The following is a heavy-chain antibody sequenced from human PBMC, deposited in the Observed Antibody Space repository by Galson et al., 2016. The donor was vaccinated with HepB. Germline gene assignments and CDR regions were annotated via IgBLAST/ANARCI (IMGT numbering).Heavy chain of an antibody. CDR2: ISASGSLI. J-gene: IGHJ3*02. V-gene: IGHV3-23*01. CDR3: ARDSGYCSKIDCRGDAFDI. CDR1: TFTFSSHG. Sequence: SLRLSCAASTFTFSSHGMSWVRQALGKGLEWVSSISASGSLIYYADSVKGWFTISRDNSKNTLYLQMNSLRAEDTAVYYWARDSGYCSKIDCRGDAFDIWGQGTMVTVSS. D-gene: IGHD2-2*01.